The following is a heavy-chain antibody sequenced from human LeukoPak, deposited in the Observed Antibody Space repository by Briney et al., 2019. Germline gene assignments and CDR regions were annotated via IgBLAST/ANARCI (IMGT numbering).Heavy chain of an antibody. Sequence: GGSLRLSCAASGSIFSNAWMHWVRQAPGKGLEWVANIKQDGSEKYYVDSVKGRFTISRDNAKNSLYLQMNSLRAEDTAVYYCARGRYSYGSGGWGQGTLVTVSS. CDR1: GSIFSNAW. D-gene: IGHD5-18*01. J-gene: IGHJ4*02. V-gene: IGHV3-7*01. CDR3: ARGRYSYGSGG. CDR2: IKQDGSEK.